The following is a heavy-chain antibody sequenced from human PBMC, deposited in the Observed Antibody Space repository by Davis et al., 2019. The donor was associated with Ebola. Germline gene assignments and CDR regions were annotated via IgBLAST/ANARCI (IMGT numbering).Heavy chain of an antibody. J-gene: IGHJ3*02. Sequence: GGSLRLSCTASGFGLSAYSMNWVRQAPGKGLEWLSYISGNSRIIYYADSVKGRFTISRDNAKSSLYLQMNSLRVEDTAVYYCAREAGGGAFDIWGQGTMITVSS. CDR2: ISGNSRII. D-gene: IGHD3-16*01. CDR3: AREAGGGAFDI. V-gene: IGHV3-48*01. CDR1: GFGLSAYS.